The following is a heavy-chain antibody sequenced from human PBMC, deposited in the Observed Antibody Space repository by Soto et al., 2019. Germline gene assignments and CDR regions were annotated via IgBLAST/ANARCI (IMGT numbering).Heavy chain of an antibody. V-gene: IGHV4-59*01. Sequence: QVQLQESGPGLVKPSETLSLTCAVSGDSISSYYCMWIRQPPGKGLESIGYLYYGRSANYNPSLKSRGTLSVDTSPNQCTLTLSSMTAADTAVYYCALRSMAVLPEYWGQRTLVTVSS. D-gene: IGHD2-8*02. J-gene: IGHJ4*02. CDR2: LYYGRSA. CDR1: GDSISSYY. CDR3: ALRSMAVLPEY.